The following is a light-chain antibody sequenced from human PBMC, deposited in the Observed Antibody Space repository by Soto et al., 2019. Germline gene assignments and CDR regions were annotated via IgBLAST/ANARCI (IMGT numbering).Light chain of an antibody. CDR2: GAS. V-gene: IGKV3-20*01. J-gene: IGKJ1*01. CDR1: QSVSSSY. Sequence: EIVLTQSPGTLSLSPGGRATLAFSASQSVSSSYLAWYQQKPGQAPRLLIYGASSRATGIPDRFSGSGSGTDFTLTISRLEPEDFAVYYCQQYGSSPRTFGQGTKVDIK. CDR3: QQYGSSPRT.